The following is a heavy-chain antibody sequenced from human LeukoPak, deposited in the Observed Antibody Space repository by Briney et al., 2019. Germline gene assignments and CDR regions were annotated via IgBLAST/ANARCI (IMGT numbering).Heavy chain of an antibody. V-gene: IGHV4-30-2*01. CDR1: GGSISSGGYS. Sequence: SETLSLTCAVPGGSISSGGYSWSWIRQPPGKGLEWIGYIYHSGSTYYNPSLKSRVTISVDRSKNQFSLKLSSVTAADTAVYYCARAPGYCSGGSCFDDAFDIWGQGTMVTVSS. CDR2: IYHSGST. J-gene: IGHJ3*02. CDR3: ARAPGYCSGGSCFDDAFDI. D-gene: IGHD2-15*01.